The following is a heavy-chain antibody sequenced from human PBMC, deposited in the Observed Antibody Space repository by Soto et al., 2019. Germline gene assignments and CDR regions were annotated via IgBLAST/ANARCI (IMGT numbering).Heavy chain of an antibody. CDR1: GYTFTSYG. CDR2: ISAYNGNT. J-gene: IGHJ6*02. V-gene: IGHV1-18*01. D-gene: IGHD3-3*01. Sequence: ASVKVSCKASGYTFTSYGISWVRQAPGQGLEWMGWISAYNGNTNYAQKLQGRVTMTTDTPTSTAYMELRSLRSDDTAVYYCARVIPLLPIFGVVTYYYYYGMDVWGQGTTVTVSS. CDR3: ARVIPLLPIFGVVTYYYYYGMDV.